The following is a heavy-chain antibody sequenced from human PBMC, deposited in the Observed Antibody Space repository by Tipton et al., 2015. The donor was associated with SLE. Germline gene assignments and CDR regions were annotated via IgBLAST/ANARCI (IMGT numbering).Heavy chain of an antibody. V-gene: IGHV4-38-2*01. CDR2: MYHSGNT. D-gene: IGHD2-15*01. Sequence: PGLVKPSETLSLTCGVSGYSISSGYYWGWIRQPPGKGLEWIASMYHSGNTYYNPSLKSRVTISLDMSNNQFSLMLSSVNAADTAVYYCARHYCTGDGCYSAVGDSWGQGTLVIISS. J-gene: IGHJ4*02. CDR1: GYSISSGYY. CDR3: ARHYCTGDGCYSAVGDS.